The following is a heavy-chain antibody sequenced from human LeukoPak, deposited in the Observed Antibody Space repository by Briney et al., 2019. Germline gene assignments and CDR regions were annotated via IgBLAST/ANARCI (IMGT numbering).Heavy chain of an antibody. J-gene: IGHJ4*02. Sequence: GGSLRLSCAASGFTFSSYAMHWVRQAPGKGLEWVAVISYDGSNKYYADSVKGRFTISRDNSKNTLYLQMNSLRAEDTAVYYCARDRVVGARYYFDYWGQGTLVTVSS. CDR2: ISYDGSNK. V-gene: IGHV3-30*04. CDR1: GFTFSSYA. CDR3: ARDRVVGARYYFDY. D-gene: IGHD1-26*01.